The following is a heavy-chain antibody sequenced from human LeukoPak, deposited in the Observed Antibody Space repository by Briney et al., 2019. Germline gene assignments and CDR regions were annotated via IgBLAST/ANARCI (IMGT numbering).Heavy chain of an antibody. CDR1: GGSFSGYY. CDR2: INHSGST. D-gene: IGHD3-22*01. J-gene: IGHJ5*02. CDR3: ARAARNDYDSRGGNWFDP. Sequence: SETLSLTCAVYGGSFSGYYWSWIRQPPGKGLEWIGEINHSGSTNYNPSLKSRVTISVDTSKNQFSLKLSSVTAADTAVYYCARAARNDYDSRGGNWFDPLGQRTLVTVSS. V-gene: IGHV4-34*01.